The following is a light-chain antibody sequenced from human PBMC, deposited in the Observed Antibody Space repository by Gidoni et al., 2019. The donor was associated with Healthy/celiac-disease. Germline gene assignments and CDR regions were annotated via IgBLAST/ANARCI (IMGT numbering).Light chain of an antibody. Sequence: EIVMTQSPATLSVSPGERATLSCRASQSVSSNLAWYQQKPGQAPRLLISGASTRATGIPARFSGSGSGTEFTLTISSLQSEDFAVYYCQQYNNWPPGSFGQGTKLEIQ. V-gene: IGKV3-15*01. CDR1: QSVSSN. CDR2: GAS. CDR3: QQYNNWPPGS. J-gene: IGKJ2*04.